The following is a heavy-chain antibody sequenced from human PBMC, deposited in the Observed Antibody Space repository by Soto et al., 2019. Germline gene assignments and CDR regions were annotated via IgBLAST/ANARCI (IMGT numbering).Heavy chain of an antibody. CDR1: GYNFINYW. CDR2: ISPGDSHT. CDR3: ATTLYSRPNAFDI. J-gene: IGHJ3*02. V-gene: IGHV5-51*01. D-gene: IGHD2-15*01. Sequence: GESLKISCKGSGYNFINYWIAWVRQMPGRGLEWMGIISPGDSHTKYSPSLQGQVTISADKSISTAYLQWSSLKASDTAMYYCATTLYSRPNAFDIWGQGTMVTVSS.